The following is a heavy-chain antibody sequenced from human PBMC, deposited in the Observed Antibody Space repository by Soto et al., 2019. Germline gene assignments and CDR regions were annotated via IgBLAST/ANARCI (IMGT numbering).Heavy chain of an antibody. CDR2: ISGSGGST. CDR3: AKILVGYFDWLPYPPRY. CDR1: GFTFSSYA. Sequence: GGSLRLSCAASGFTFSSYAMSWVRQAPGKGLEWVSAISGSGGSTYYADSVKGRFTISRDNSKNTLYLQMNSLRAEDTAVYYCAKILVGYFDWLPYPPRYWGQGTLVTVSS. V-gene: IGHV3-23*01. J-gene: IGHJ4*02. D-gene: IGHD3-9*01.